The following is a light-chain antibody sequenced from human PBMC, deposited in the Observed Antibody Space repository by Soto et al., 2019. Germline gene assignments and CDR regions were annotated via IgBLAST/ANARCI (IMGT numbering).Light chain of an antibody. CDR1: QSLLHSNGYNY. Sequence: DIVMTQSPLSLPVTPGEPASISCRSSQSLLHSNGYNYLDWYLQKPGQSPQVLIYLGSNRASGVPGRFKGSGSGTDFTLKISRVEAEDVGVYYCMQALQTPVTFGQGTKLEIK. V-gene: IGKV2-28*01. CDR2: LGS. CDR3: MQALQTPVT. J-gene: IGKJ2*01.